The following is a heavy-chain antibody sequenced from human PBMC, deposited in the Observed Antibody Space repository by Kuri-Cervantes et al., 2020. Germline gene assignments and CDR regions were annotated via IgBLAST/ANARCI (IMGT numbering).Heavy chain of an antibody. CDR2: IYYSGST. Sequence: SETLSLTCTVSGGSISSGDYYWSWIRQPPGKGLEWIGYIYYSGSTYYNPSLKSRVSISVDTSKNQFPLKLSSVTAADTAVYYCARAAIAVAGRGEVIDYWGQGTLVTVSS. CDR1: GGSISSGDYY. J-gene: IGHJ4*02. D-gene: IGHD6-19*01. V-gene: IGHV4-30-4*01. CDR3: ARAAIAVAGRGEVIDY.